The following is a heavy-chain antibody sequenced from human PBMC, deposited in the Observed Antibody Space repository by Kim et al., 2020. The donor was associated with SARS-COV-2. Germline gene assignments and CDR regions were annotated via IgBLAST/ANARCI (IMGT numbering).Heavy chain of an antibody. CDR2: IIPIFGTA. CDR3: ARISGYDGGYFDY. CDR1: GGTFSSYA. Sequence: SVKVSCKASGGTFSSYAISWVRQAPGQGLEWMGGIIPIFGTANYAQKFQGRVTITADESTSTAYMKLSSLRSEDTAVYYCARISGYDGGYFDYWGQGTLVTVSS. V-gene: IGHV1-69*13. D-gene: IGHD5-12*01. J-gene: IGHJ4*02.